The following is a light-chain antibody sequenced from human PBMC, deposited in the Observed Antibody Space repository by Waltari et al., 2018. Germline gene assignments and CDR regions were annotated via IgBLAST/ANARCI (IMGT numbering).Light chain of an antibody. CDR3: QQYNNWPVQ. Sequence: EIVMTQSPATLSVSPGERATLSCRARQSVSSGLAWYQQNPGQTPRLLIYGASTRATAIPARFSGSGSGTDFTLTISSMQSEDFAVYYCQQYNNWPVQFGQGTKVEIK. CDR1: QSVSSG. J-gene: IGKJ1*01. V-gene: IGKV3-15*01. CDR2: GAS.